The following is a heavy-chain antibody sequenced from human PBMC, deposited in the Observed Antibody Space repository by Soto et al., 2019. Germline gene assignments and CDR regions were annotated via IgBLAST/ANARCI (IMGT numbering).Heavy chain of an antibody. V-gene: IGHV3-48*03. J-gene: IGHJ4*02. D-gene: IGHD6-19*01. CDR2: ISGSGTTI. Sequence: GGTLRLSCLASGFTFSSYDMNGVRQAPGKGPEWVSHISGSGTTIYYADSVRGRFTISRDNAKNSLYLQMNSLRAEDRAIYYCARGYTGGWSRGGYFDYWGQGTLVTVS. CDR1: GFTFSSYD. CDR3: ARGYTGGWSRGGYFDY.